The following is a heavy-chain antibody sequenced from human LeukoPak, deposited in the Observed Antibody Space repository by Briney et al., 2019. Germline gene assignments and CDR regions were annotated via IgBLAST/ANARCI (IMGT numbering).Heavy chain of an antibody. CDR3: ARAVHCSSTSCYMGLDWCDP. V-gene: IGHV4-30-4*01. CDR2: IYYSGST. J-gene: IGHJ5*02. D-gene: IGHD2-2*02. CDR1: GGSISSGDYC. Sequence: PSETLSLTCTVSGGSISSGDYCWSWIRQPPGKGLEWIGHIYYSGSTYYNPSLKSRVTISVDTSKNQFSLKLSSVTAADTAVYYCARAVHCSSTSCYMGLDWCDPWGEGTLVTASS.